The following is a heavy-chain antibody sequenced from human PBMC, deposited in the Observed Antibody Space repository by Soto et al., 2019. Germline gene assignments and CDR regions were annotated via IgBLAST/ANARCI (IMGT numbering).Heavy chain of an antibody. V-gene: IGHV4-59*01. CDR2: IYHRGNT. Sequence: QGQLQESGPGLVKPSETLSLTCTVSGGSITSYFWTWIRQPPGKGLEGIGYIYHRGNTNYNPSLKSRVTFSVDTSKNQFSLKLSSVTAADTAVYYCARDKYYDSTGTFDFWGQGTLVTVSS. J-gene: IGHJ4*02. CDR3: ARDKYYDSTGTFDF. D-gene: IGHD3-22*01. CDR1: GGSITSYF.